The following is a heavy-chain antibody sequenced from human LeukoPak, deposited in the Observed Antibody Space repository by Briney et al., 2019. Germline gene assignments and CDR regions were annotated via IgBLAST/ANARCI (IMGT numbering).Heavy chain of an antibody. D-gene: IGHD1-26*01. V-gene: IGHV3-11*01. J-gene: IGHJ5*02. Sequence: GGSLRLTCAASGFIFSDYYMSWIRQALGRGLEWLSYISSRGTGIYYADSVKGRFVVSRDNARNSLYLQVSTLRVEDTAVYYCGRESGGSRKTFDPWGQGTLVTVSS. CDR3: GRESGGSRKTFDP. CDR1: GFIFSDYY. CDR2: ISSRGTGI.